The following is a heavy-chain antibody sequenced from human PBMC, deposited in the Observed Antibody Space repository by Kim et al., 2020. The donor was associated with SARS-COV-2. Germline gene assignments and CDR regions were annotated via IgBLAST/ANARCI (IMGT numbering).Heavy chain of an antibody. J-gene: IGHJ6*02. CDR3: ARGPTYYYDPPGTYYGMDV. CDR1: GGSFSGYY. D-gene: IGHD3-22*01. V-gene: IGHV4-34*01. CDR2: INHSGST. Sequence: SETLSLTCAVYGGSFSGYYWSWIRQPPGKGLEWIGEINHSGSTNYNPSLKSRVTISVDTSKNQFSLKLSSVTAADTAVYYCARGPTYYYDPPGTYYGMDVWGQGTTVTVSS.